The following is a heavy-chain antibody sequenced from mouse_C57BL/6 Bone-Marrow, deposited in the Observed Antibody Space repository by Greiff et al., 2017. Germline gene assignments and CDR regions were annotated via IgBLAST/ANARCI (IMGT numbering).Heavy chain of an antibody. CDR1: GYTFTDYY. Sequence: VQLQQSGAELVRPGASVKLSCKASGYTFTDYYINWVKQRPGQGLEWIARIYPGSGNTYYNEKFKGKATLTAEKSSSTAYMQLSSLTSEDSSVYFCANSYYYGSSYDWFAYWGQVTLVTVSA. V-gene: IGHV1-76*01. CDR3: ANSYYYGSSYDWFAY. D-gene: IGHD1-1*01. CDR2: IYPGSGNT. J-gene: IGHJ3*01.